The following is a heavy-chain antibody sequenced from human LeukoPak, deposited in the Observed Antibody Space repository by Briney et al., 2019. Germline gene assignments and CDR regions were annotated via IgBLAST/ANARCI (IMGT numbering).Heavy chain of an antibody. CDR1: GFTFSDFY. CDR2: ISSSGSTI. J-gene: IGHJ3*02. D-gene: IGHD5-18*01. CDR3: AREDTAMVQAFDI. V-gene: IGHV3-11*01. Sequence: GGSLRLSCAASGFTFSDFYMSWIRQAPGKGLEWVSYISSSGSTIYYADSVKGRFTISRDNAKNSLYPQMNSLRAEDTAVYYCAREDTAMVQAFDIWGQGTMVTVSS.